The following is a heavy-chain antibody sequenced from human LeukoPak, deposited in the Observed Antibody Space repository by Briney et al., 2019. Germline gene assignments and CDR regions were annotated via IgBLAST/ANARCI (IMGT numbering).Heavy chain of an antibody. J-gene: IGHJ4*02. D-gene: IGHD3-10*01. V-gene: IGHV3-74*01. CDR1: GFTFSSYW. Sequence: QPGGSLRLSCAASGFTFSSYWTHWVRRAPGKGLLWVARINTDGKATTYADSVKGRFTISRDNARDTVYLQMNSLRVEDTAVYYCARGPTYGSRSDFLEYWGLGTLVTVSS. CDR3: ARGPTYGSRSDFLEY. CDR2: INTDGKAT.